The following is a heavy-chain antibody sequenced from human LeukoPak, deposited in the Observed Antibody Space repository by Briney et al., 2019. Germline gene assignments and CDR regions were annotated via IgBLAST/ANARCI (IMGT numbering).Heavy chain of an antibody. Sequence: PGGSLRLSCAASGFTFSNYWMSWVRQAPGKGLEWVANINQDGSEKSYVDSVEGRFTISRDNAKKSLYLHVNSLRDEDTAVYYCARAQTYYGSGSYLYWGQGTLVTVSS. V-gene: IGHV3-7*02. CDR2: INQDGSEK. D-gene: IGHD3-10*01. J-gene: IGHJ4*02. CDR3: ARAQTYYGSGSYLY. CDR1: GFTFSNYW.